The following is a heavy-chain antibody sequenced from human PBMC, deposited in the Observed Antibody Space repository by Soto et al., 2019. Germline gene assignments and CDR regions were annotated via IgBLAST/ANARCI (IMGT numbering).Heavy chain of an antibody. CDR2: INAGNGNT. Sequence: ASVKVSCTASGYTFTSYAMHWVRQAPGQRLEWMGWINAGNGNTKYSQKFQGRVTITRDTSASTAYMELSSLRSEDTAVYYCARDRYCSSTSCHDAFDIWGQGTMVTVSS. V-gene: IGHV1-3*01. D-gene: IGHD2-2*01. J-gene: IGHJ3*02. CDR3: ARDRYCSSTSCHDAFDI. CDR1: GYTFTSYA.